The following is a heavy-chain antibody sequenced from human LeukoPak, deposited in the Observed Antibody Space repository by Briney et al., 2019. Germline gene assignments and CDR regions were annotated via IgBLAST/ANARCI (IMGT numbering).Heavy chain of an antibody. CDR2: INQDGSEI. CDR1: GSTLSNYW. D-gene: IGHD3-22*01. Sequence: GGSLRLSCAASGSTLSNYWMSWVRQAPGKGLEWLANINQDGSEIYYVDSVKGRFTISRDNGKNSLYLQINSLRADDTAVDYCWRNVGSMIGVRTTNWYFDLWGRGTLVTVSS. V-gene: IGHV3-7*01. J-gene: IGHJ2*01. CDR3: WRNVGSMIGVRTTNWYFDL.